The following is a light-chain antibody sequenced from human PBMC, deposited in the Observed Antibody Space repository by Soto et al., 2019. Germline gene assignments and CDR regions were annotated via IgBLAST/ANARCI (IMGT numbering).Light chain of an antibody. J-gene: IGKJ5*01. CDR1: QSISSW. CDR2: DAS. Sequence: DIQVTPSPSPLSASVVDRVTLTCRASQSISSWLAWYQQKPGKAPKLLIYDASSVESGVPSRFSGSGSGIEFTLTISSLQPDDFATYYCQQDNTFLTFGGGTRLEI. CDR3: QQDNTFLT. V-gene: IGKV1-5*01.